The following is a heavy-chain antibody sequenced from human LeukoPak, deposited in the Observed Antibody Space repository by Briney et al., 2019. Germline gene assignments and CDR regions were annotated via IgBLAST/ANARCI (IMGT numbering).Heavy chain of an antibody. Sequence: GSSVKVSCKASGYTFTGYYMHWVRQAPGQGLEWMGWINPNSGGTNYAQKFQGRVTMTRDTSISTAYMELSRLRSDDTAVHYCARDLRYSSSWYDYWGQGTLVTVSS. CDR2: INPNSGGT. J-gene: IGHJ4*02. D-gene: IGHD6-13*01. CDR3: ARDLRYSSSWYDY. CDR1: GYTFTGYY. V-gene: IGHV1-2*02.